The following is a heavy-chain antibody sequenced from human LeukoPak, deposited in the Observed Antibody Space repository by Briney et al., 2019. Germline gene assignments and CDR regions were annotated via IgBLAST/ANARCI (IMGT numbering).Heavy chain of an antibody. CDR3: AAGYDYRTTFDY. V-gene: IGHV4-31*03. J-gene: IGHJ4*02. CDR2: IYYSGST. Sequence: NPSQTLSLTCTVSGGSISSGGYYWSWIRQHPGKGLEWIGYIYYSGSTYYNPSLKSRVTISVDTSKNQFSLKLSSVTAADTAVYYCAAGYDYRTTFDYWGQGTLVTVSS. D-gene: IGHD5-12*01. CDR1: GGSISSGGYY.